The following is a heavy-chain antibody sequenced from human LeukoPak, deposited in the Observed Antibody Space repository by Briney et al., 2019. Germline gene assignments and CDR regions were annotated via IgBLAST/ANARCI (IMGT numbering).Heavy chain of an antibody. CDR3: ARTQLNGDYSYYYYYYMDV. V-gene: IGHV5-51*01. CDR1: GYSFTSYW. J-gene: IGHJ6*03. CDR2: IYPGDSDT. Sequence: GESLKISCKGSGYSFTSYWIGWVRQMPGKGLEWMGIIYPGDSDTRYSPSFQGQVTISADKSISTAYLQWSSLKASDTAMYYCARTQLNGDYSYYYYYYMDVWGKGTTVTVSS. D-gene: IGHD4-17*01.